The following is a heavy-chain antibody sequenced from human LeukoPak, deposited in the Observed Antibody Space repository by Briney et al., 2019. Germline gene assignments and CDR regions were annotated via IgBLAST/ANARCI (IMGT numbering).Heavy chain of an antibody. D-gene: IGHD1-7*01. Sequence: SVKVSCKASGGTFSSYAISWVRQAPGQGLERMGGIIPIFGTANYAQKFQGRVTITADESTSTAYMELSSLRSEDTAVYYCARDLVPGTGTTPYYYYGMDVWGQGTTVTVSS. CDR3: ARDLVPGTGTTPYYYYGMDV. CDR1: GGTFSSYA. V-gene: IGHV1-69*13. J-gene: IGHJ6*02. CDR2: IIPIFGTA.